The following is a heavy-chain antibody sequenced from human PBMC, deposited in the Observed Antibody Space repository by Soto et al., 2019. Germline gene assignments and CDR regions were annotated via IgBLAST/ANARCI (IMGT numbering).Heavy chain of an antibody. CDR3: ARHLADYYDSSGDAFDI. CDR1: GYSFTSYW. V-gene: IGHV5-51*01. Sequence: PGESLKISCKGSGYSFTSYWIGGVRQMPGKGLEWMGIIYPGDSDTRYSPSFQGQVTISADKSISTAYLQWSSLKASDTAMYYCARHLADYYDSSGDAFDIWGQGTMVTVSS. CDR2: IYPGDSDT. D-gene: IGHD3-22*01. J-gene: IGHJ3*02.